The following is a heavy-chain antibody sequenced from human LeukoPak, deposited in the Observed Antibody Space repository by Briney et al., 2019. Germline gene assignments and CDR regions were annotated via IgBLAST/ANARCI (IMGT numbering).Heavy chain of an antibody. CDR1: GFTFSSYA. V-gene: IGHV3-30-3*01. CDR2: ISYDGSNK. J-gene: IGHJ3*02. Sequence: GRSLRLSCAASGFTFSSYAMHWVRQAPGKGLEWVAVISYDGSNKYYADSVKGRFTISRDNSKNTLYLQMNSLRAEDTAVYYCARPGTGAFDIWGQGTMVTVSS. CDR3: ARPGTGAFDI. D-gene: IGHD2-8*02.